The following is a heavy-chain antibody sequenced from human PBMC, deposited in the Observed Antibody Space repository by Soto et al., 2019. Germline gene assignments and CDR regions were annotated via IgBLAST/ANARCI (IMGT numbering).Heavy chain of an antibody. J-gene: IGHJ4*02. D-gene: IGHD3-22*01. V-gene: IGHV1-18*01. CDR1: GYTFTSYG. Sequence: ASVKVSCKASGYTFTSYGISWVRQAPGQGLEWMGWISAYNGNTNYAQKLQGRVTMTADTSTSTAYMELRSLRSDDTAVYYCARDVRGPHYHDSSGDFHYCGQGTLVTVSS. CDR2: ISAYNGNT. CDR3: ARDVRGPHYHDSSGDFHY.